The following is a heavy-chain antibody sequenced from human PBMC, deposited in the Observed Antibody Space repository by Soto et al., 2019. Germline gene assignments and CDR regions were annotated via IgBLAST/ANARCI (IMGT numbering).Heavy chain of an antibody. V-gene: IGHV3-7*01. J-gene: IGHJ4*02. Sequence: EVQLVESGGGLVQPGGSLRLSCAVSGFTFGNYWMNWVRLIPGKGLEWVAYIKPDGSATYYVDSVKGRFTISRDNAKNSLYLQMNSLRVEDTSVYYCARAGYCGPGCYYYFDYWGQGTLVTVSS. D-gene: IGHD2-21*02. CDR1: GFTFGNYW. CDR3: ARAGYCGPGCYYYFDY. CDR2: IKPDGSAT.